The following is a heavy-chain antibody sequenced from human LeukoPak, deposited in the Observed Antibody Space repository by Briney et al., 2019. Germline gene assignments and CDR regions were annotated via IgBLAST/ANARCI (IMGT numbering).Heavy chain of an antibody. CDR1: GGSISSSSYY. Sequence: SETLSLTCTVSGGSISSSSYYWGWIRQPPGKGLEWIGSIYYSGSTYYSPSLKSRVTISVDPSRNQFSLKMNSVTAADTGFYYCARQDSSLDNWFDPWGLETLVTVSS. J-gene: IGHJ5*02. CDR3: ARQDSSLDNWFDP. CDR2: IYYSGST. V-gene: IGHV4-39*01.